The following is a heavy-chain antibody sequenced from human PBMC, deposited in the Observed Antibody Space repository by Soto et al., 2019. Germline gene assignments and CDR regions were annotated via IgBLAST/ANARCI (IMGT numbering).Heavy chain of an antibody. Sequence: SETLSLTCTVSGGSISSSIYYWGWIRHPPGKGLEWIGSIYYSGITYYNPSLKSRVTISVDTSKNQFSLKLSSVTAADTAVYYCARQADTLNWFDPWGQGTLVTVSS. J-gene: IGHJ5*02. CDR3: ARQADTLNWFDP. CDR1: GGSISSSIYY. CDR2: IYYSGIT. V-gene: IGHV4-39*01.